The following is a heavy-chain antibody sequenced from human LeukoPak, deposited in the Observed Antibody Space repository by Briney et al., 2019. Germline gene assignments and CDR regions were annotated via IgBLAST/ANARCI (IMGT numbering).Heavy chain of an antibody. CDR1: GYTFTGSY. V-gene: IGHV1-2*02. CDR2: LNPNSGGT. CDR3: ARDDDGGSEFDY. D-gene: IGHD3-10*01. Sequence: GASVKVSCKASGYTFTGSYIHWVRQAPGQGLEWMGWLNPNSGGTIYAQKYQGRVTMTRDTSISTAYMELGRLRSDDTAMYYCARDDDGGSEFDYWGQGTLVTVSS. J-gene: IGHJ4*02.